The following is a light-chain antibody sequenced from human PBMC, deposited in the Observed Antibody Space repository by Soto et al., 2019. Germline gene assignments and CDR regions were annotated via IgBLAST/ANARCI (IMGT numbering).Light chain of an antibody. Sequence: EIVLTQSPATLSLSPGERATLSCRASQSVSSYLAWYQQKPGQAPRLLIYDASNRATGIPARFSGSGSETDFYLTISSLEPEDSAVYYCQQRSNWPPMYTFGQGTKLDIK. CDR2: DAS. V-gene: IGKV3-11*01. CDR3: QQRSNWPPMYT. CDR1: QSVSSY. J-gene: IGKJ2*01.